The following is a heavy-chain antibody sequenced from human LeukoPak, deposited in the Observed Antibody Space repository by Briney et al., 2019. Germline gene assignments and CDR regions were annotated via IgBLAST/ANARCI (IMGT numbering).Heavy chain of an antibody. CDR1: GGSISTSSYY. Sequence: SETLSLTCTVSGGSISTSSYYWGWIRQPPGKGLEWIGSIYYSGSTYYNPSLKSRVTISVDTSKNQFSLKLSSVTAADTAVYYCARDEPTHYYDSSGLDYWGQGTLVTVSS. V-gene: IGHV4-39*07. CDR3: ARDEPTHYYDSSGLDY. CDR2: IYYSGST. D-gene: IGHD3-22*01. J-gene: IGHJ4*02.